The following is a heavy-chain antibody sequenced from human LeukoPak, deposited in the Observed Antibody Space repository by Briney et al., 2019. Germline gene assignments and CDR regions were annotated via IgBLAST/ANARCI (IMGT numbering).Heavy chain of an antibody. CDR2: ISSSSSYI. CDR1: GFTFSSYS. D-gene: IGHD5-18*01. J-gene: IGHJ4*02. V-gene: IGHV3-21*05. CDR3: ASSYSYGIYY. Sequence: GGSLRLSCAASGFTFSSYSMNWVRQAPGKGREWVSYISSSSSYIYYADSVKGRFTISRDNAKNSLYLQMNSLRDEDTAVYYCASSYSYGIYYWGQGTLVTVSS.